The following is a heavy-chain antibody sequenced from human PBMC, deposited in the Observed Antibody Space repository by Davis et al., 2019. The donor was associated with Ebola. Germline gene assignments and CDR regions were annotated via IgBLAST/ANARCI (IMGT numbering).Heavy chain of an antibody. J-gene: IGHJ5*02. CDR2: ISGTSGNT. CDR3: AKERYSSRSVNWFDP. V-gene: IGHV3-23*01. D-gene: IGHD6-13*01. Sequence: GESLKISCAASGFIFSTYAMTWVRQAPGKGLEWVSSISGTSGNTYYADSVKGRFTISRDNSKNTLYLQMNSLRAEDTAVYYCAKERYSSRSVNWFDPWGQGTLVTVSS. CDR1: GFIFSTYA.